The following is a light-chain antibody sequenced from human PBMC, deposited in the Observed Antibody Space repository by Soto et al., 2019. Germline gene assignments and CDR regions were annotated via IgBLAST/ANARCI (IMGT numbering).Light chain of an antibody. V-gene: IGKV3-15*01. CDR3: QQYNSWPPSYP. CDR2: GAS. CDR1: QSVSNY. J-gene: IGKJ2*01. Sequence: IVMTQSPATLSVSLGDRATLSCRASQSVSNYLAWYQQKPGQAPRLLIYGASTRATGIPARFSGSGSETDFTLTISSLQSEDFAVYYCQQYNSWPPSYPFGQGTKLQIK.